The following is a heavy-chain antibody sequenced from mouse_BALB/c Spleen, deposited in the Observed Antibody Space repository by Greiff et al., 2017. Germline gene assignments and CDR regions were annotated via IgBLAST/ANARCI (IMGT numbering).Heavy chain of an antibody. D-gene: IGHD4-1*01. V-gene: IGHV2-9*02. CDR2: IWAGGST. CDR3: ARWAGNWAWFAY. CDR1: GFSLTSYG. Sequence: QVQLQQSGPGLVAPSQSLSITCTVSGFSLTSYGVQWVRQPPGKGLEWLGVIWAGGSTNYNSALMSRLSISKDNSKSQVFLKMNSLQTDDTAMYYCARWAGNWAWFAYWGQGTLVTVSA. J-gene: IGHJ3*01.